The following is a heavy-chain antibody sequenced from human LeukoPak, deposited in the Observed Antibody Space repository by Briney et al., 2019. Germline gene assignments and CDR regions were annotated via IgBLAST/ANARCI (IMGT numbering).Heavy chain of an antibody. J-gene: IGHJ6*02. CDR3: ARRGGYYDFWSGDYYYGMDV. D-gene: IGHD3-3*01. CDR1: GGSISSSSYY. V-gene: IGHV4-39*01. Sequence: PSETLSLTCTVSGGSISSSSYYWGWIRQPPGKGLEWIGSIYYSGSTYYNPSLKSRVTISVDTSKNQFSLKLSSVTAADTAVYYCARRGGYYDFWSGDYYYGMDVWGQGTTVTVSS. CDR2: IYYSGST.